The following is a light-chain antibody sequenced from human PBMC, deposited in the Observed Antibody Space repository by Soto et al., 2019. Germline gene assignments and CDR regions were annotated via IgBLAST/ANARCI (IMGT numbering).Light chain of an antibody. CDR1: QSISSY. CDR3: QQTYTRT. V-gene: IGKV1-39*01. CDR2: AAS. Sequence: DIQMTQSPSSLSASVGDRVTITCRASQSISSYLNWYQQRPGKAPSLLIYAASSLRSGVPSRFSGSGSGTDFTLTIRSLQPEDFATYYCQQTYTRTFGQGTKVEI. J-gene: IGKJ1*01.